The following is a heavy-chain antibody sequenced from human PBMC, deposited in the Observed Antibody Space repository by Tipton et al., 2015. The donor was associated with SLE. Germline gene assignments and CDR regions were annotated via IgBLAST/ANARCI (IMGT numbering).Heavy chain of an antibody. D-gene: IGHD5-24*01. V-gene: IGHV4-59*11. CDR2: VYYSGGT. CDR3: ARAEMTTEGSAFYFYVDV. CDR1: SGSINSPY. Sequence: GLVKPSETLSLSCAVSSGSINSPYWSWIRQPPGKGLEWLGYVYYSGGTNNNPYLKSRVTISVDTSKNQFSLRLTSVTAADTAVYYCARAEMTTEGSAFYFYVDVWGKGTTVTVSS. J-gene: IGHJ6*03.